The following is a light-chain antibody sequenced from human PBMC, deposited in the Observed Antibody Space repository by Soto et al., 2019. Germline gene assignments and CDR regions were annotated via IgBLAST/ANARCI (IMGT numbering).Light chain of an antibody. CDR1: SSDVGGYNY. CDR2: DVT. J-gene: IGLJ1*01. Sequence: QSVLTQPASVSGSPGQPITISCTGTSSDVGGYNYVSWYQHHPGKAPKLIIYDVTNRPSGVSNPFSGSKSGNTASLTISGLQPEDEADYYCSSYTTSNTRQIVFGTGTKVTGL. V-gene: IGLV2-14*03. CDR3: SSYTTSNTRQIV.